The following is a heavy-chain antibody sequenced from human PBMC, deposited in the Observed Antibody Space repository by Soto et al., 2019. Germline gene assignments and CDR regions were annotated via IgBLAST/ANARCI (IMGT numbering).Heavy chain of an antibody. J-gene: IGHJ4*02. CDR3: AREPSPGYSSGWYVDY. CDR2: INPNSGAT. CDR1: GYTFTAYY. V-gene: IGHV1-2*02. D-gene: IGHD6-19*01. Sequence: GASVKVSCKASGYTFTAYYMHWVRQAPGQGLQWMGWINPNSGATGFAQNFQGRVTMTRDTSITTAYMELNRLTSDDTAVYYCAREPSPGYSSGWYVDYWGQGTLVTVSS.